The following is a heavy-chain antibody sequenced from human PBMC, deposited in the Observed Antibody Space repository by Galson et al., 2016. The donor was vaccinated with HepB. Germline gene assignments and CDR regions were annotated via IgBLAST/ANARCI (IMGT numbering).Heavy chain of an antibody. Sequence: SLRLSCAASGFTFSRYDIHWVRQVTGKGLQWVSAIGGAGDTYYSGSVKGRFTISRENAKNSSYLQMNNLTAGDTAVYYCARESTGRGVDAFDIWGQGTMVIVSS. CDR3: ARESTGRGVDAFDI. J-gene: IGHJ3*02. CDR1: GFTFSRYD. V-gene: IGHV3-13*04. CDR2: IGGAGDT. D-gene: IGHD3-16*01.